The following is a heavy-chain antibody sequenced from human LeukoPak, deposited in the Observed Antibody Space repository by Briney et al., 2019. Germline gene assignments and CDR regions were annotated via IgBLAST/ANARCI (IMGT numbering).Heavy chain of an antibody. V-gene: IGHV1-18*01. J-gene: IGHJ4*02. D-gene: IGHD3-9*01. CDR1: GYTFTIYG. CDR3: ARDFDDILTGYYPSTSTLGY. CDR2: ISAYNGNT. Sequence: ASVTVSFKASGYTFTIYGISWVRQAPGQGLEWMGWISAYNGNTNYAQKLQGRVTMTTDTYTTTAYMELRSLRSDDTAVYYCARDFDDILTGYYPSTSTLGYWGQGTLVTVSS.